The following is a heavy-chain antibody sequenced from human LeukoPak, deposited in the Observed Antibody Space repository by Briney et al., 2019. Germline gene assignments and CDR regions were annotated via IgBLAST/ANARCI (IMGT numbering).Heavy chain of an antibody. CDR3: ARGVIAAAGRFVWFDP. Sequence: GASVKVSCKGSGYTFTAYTMNWVRQAPGQGLEWMGWINTNTGNPTYAQGFTGRFVFSLDTSVSTAYLQISSLKAEDTAVYYCARGVIAAAGRFVWFDPWGQGTLVTVSS. J-gene: IGHJ5*02. CDR2: INTNTGNP. CDR1: GYTFTAYT. V-gene: IGHV7-4-1*02. D-gene: IGHD6-13*01.